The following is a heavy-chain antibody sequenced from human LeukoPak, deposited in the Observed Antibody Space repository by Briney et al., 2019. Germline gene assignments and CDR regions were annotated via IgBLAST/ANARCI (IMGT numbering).Heavy chain of an antibody. CDR1: GGSIASGNFY. CDR3: ARGWGSTSSNYFDP. J-gene: IGHJ5*02. Sequence: PSETLSLTCTVSGGSIASGNFYWSWIRQSAGTGLEWIGRIYGSGSTNYSPSLRSRVTISIDTSKNQFSLNLNSVTATDTAVYYCARGWGSTSSNYFDPWGQGTLVTVSS. CDR2: IYGSGST. D-gene: IGHD2-2*01. V-gene: IGHV4-61*02.